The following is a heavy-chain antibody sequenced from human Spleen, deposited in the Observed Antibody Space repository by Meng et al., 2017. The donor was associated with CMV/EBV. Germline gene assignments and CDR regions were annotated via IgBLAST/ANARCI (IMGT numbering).Heavy chain of an antibody. CDR2: IYSGGST. CDR1: GFTFSSYW. V-gene: IGHV3-66*02. Sequence: GESLKISCAASGFTFSSYWMHWVRQAPGKGLEWVSVIYSGGSTYYADSVKGRFTISRDNSKNTLYLQMNTLRPEDTAVYFCARAYDSSRYSRFFDYWGQGTLVTVSS. CDR3: ARAYDSSRYSRFFDY. J-gene: IGHJ4*02. D-gene: IGHD3-22*01.